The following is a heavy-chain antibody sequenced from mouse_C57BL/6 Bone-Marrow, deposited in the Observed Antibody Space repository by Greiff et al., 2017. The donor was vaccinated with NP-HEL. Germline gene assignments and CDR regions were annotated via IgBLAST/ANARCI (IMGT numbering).Heavy chain of an antibody. CDR2: INPSNGGT. D-gene: IGHD2-2*01. Sequence: VQLQQPGTELVKPGASVKLSCKASGYTFTSYWMHWVKQRPGQVLEWIGNINPSNGGTNYNEKFKSKATLTVDKSSSTAYMQLSSLTSEDSAVYYCARPFYYGYDAWFAYWGQGTLVTVSA. V-gene: IGHV1-53*01. CDR3: ARPFYYGYDAWFAY. J-gene: IGHJ3*01. CDR1: GYTFTSYW.